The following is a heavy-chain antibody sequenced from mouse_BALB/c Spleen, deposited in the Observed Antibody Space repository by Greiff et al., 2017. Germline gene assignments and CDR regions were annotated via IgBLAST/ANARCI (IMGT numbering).Heavy chain of an antibody. CDR1: GYAFTNYL. J-gene: IGHJ2*01. Sequence: QVQLQQSGAELVRPGTSVKVSCKASGYAFTNYLIEWVKQRPGQGLEWIGVINPGSGGTNYNEKFEGKATLTADKSSSTAYMQLSSLTSDDSAVYFCARSRGYFDYWGQGTTLTVSS. CDR3: ARSRGYFDY. V-gene: IGHV1-54*01. CDR2: INPGSGGT.